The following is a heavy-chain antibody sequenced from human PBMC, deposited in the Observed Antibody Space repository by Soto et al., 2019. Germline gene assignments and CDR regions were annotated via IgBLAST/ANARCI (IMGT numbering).Heavy chain of an antibody. Sequence: ASVKVSCKASGYTFTSYYMHWVRQAPVRGLEWMGIINPSGGRPSYAQKFQGRVTMTRDTCTSTVYMELSSLRSEDTAVYYCARGGEGYCSSTSCTAFGYWGQGTLVTVSS. J-gene: IGHJ4*02. CDR3: ARGGEGYCSSTSCTAFGY. V-gene: IGHV1-46*01. CDR1: GYTFTSYY. D-gene: IGHD2-2*01. CDR2: INPSGGRP.